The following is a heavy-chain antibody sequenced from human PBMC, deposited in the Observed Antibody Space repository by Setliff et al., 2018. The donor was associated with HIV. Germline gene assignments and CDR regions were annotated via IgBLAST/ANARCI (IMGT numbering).Heavy chain of an antibody. CDR1: GGSISSRY. V-gene: IGHV4-59*11. CDR2: IYYNGNT. Sequence: PSETLSLTCTVSGGSISSRYWSWIRQPPGKGLEWIGTIYYNGNTSYSPSLKSRVTISEDTSKKQVSLKLRSVTAADTAVYYCARGMDNFWTGYIAWGQGTLVTVSS. CDR3: ARGMDNFWTGYIA. J-gene: IGHJ4*02. D-gene: IGHD3-3*01.